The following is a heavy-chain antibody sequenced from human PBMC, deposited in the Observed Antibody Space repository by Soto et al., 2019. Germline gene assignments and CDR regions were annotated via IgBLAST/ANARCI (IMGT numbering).Heavy chain of an antibody. Sequence: SSETLSLTCTVSGGSISSGGYYWSWIRQHPGKGLEWIGYIYYSGSTYYNPSLKSRVTISVDTSKNQFSLKLSSVTAADTAVYYCARAPSGGYAFDIWGQGTMVTVSS. V-gene: IGHV4-31*03. CDR2: IYYSGST. CDR3: ARAPSGGYAFDI. CDR1: GGSISSGGYY. J-gene: IGHJ3*02. D-gene: IGHD6-19*01.